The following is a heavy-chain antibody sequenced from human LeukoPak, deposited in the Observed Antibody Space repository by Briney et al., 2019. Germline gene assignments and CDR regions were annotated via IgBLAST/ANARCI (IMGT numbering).Heavy chain of an antibody. Sequence: GGSQRLSCAASGFTFSDYAMSWVRQAPGKGLEWVSAISGTGGTTYYADSVKGRFTISRDNSKNTLYLQMDSLRAEDTAVYYCAKDKTPTYYYDSGGQQCDYWGQGTLVTVSS. CDR2: ISGTGGTT. J-gene: IGHJ4*02. CDR1: GFTFSDYA. V-gene: IGHV3-23*01. D-gene: IGHD3-22*01. CDR3: AKDKTPTYYYDSGGQQCDY.